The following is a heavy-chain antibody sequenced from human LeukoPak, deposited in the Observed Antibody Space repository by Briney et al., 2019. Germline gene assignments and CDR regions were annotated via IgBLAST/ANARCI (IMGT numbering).Heavy chain of an antibody. J-gene: IGHJ3*02. CDR3: ASSSGWSHDAFDI. CDR2: ISSSSYI. CDR1: GFTFSSYS. D-gene: IGHD6-19*01. V-gene: IGHV3-21*01. Sequence: GGSLRLSCAASGFTFSSYSMNWVRQAPGKGLEWVSSISSSSYIYYADSVKGRFTISRDNAKNSLYLQMNSLRAEDTAVYHCASSSGWSHDAFDIWGQGTMVTVSS.